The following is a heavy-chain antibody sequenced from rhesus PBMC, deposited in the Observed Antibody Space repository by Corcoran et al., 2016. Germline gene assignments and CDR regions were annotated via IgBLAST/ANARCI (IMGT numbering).Heavy chain of an antibody. CDR2: ISNGGNST. CDR3: ARDRAGGFDY. J-gene: IGHJ4*01. Sequence: EVQLVESGGGLAKPGGSLRLSCAASGFTFSDYYMDWVRQAPGKGLEWVSRISNGGNSTWYADAVKGRFTISREKAKNTLYLQMNSLRTEDTAVYYCARDRAGGFDYWGQGVLVTVSS. CDR1: GFTFSDYY. D-gene: IGHD1-1*01. V-gene: IGHV3-178*01.